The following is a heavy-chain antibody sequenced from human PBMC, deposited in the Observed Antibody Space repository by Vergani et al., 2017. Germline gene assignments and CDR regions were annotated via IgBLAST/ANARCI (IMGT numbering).Heavy chain of an antibody. Sequence: QVQLQQWGAGLLKPSETLSLTCAVYGGSFSDYYWSCIRQPPGKGLEWIGEFNHSGSTNYNPSLKSRVTISVDTSKNPFSLQLSSVTAADTAVYYCARTPIFAVVIPYYYYMYVWGKGSTVTLYS. CDR1: GGSFSDYY. J-gene: IGHJ6*03. CDR2: FNHSGST. D-gene: IGHD3-3*01. V-gene: IGHV4-34*01. CDR3: ARTPIFAVVIPYYYYMYV.